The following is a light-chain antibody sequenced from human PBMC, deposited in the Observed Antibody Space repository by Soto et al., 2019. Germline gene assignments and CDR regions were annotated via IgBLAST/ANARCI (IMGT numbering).Light chain of an antibody. CDR1: QSVSSN. J-gene: IGKJ2*01. CDR2: GAS. Sequence: EIVMTQSPATLSVSPGERATLSCLARQSVSSNLAWYQQKPGQAPRLLIYGASTRATGIPARFSGSGSGTEFTLTISSLQSEDFAVYYCQQYNNWPLYTVGQGTKLEIK. V-gene: IGKV3-15*01. CDR3: QQYNNWPLYT.